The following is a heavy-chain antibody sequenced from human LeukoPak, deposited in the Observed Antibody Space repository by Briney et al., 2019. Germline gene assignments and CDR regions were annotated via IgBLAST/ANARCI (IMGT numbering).Heavy chain of an antibody. J-gene: IGHJ4*02. CDR3: ARARIAAAGGGFDY. CDR1: GYTFTGCY. V-gene: IGHV1-2*02. Sequence: ASVKVSCKASGYTFTGCYMHWVRQAPGQGLEWMGWINPNSGGTSYAQKFQGRVTMTRDTSISTAYMELSRLRSDDTAVYYCARARIAAAGGGFDYWGQGTLVTVSS. CDR2: INPNSGGT. D-gene: IGHD6-13*01.